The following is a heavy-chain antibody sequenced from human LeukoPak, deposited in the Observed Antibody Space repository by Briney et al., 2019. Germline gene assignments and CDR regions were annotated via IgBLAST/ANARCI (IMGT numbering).Heavy chain of an antibody. V-gene: IGHV3-7*03. CDR2: IKQDGSEK. Sequence: PGGSLRLSCSASGFTFSSYAMNWVRQAPGKGLEWVANIKQDGSEKYYVDSVKGRFTISRDNAKNSLFLQMNSLRAEDTAVYYCARTLMGGGALDYWGQGTLVTVSS. CDR1: GFTFSSYA. J-gene: IGHJ4*02. CDR3: ARTLMGGGALDY. D-gene: IGHD3-10*01.